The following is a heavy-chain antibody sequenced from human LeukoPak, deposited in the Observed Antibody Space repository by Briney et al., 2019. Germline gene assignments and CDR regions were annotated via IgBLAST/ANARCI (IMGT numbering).Heavy chain of an antibody. J-gene: IGHJ4*02. CDR2: IHSGGST. CDR1: GFTVSSNH. CDR3: ASHSSSWYGFDY. D-gene: IGHD6-13*01. V-gene: IGHV3-53*01. Sequence: GGSLRLSCAASGFTVSSNHMSWVRQAPGKGLEWVSVIHSGGSTYYADSVKGRFTNSRDNSKNTLYLQMNSLRAEDTAVYYCASHSSSWYGFDYWGQGTLVTVSS.